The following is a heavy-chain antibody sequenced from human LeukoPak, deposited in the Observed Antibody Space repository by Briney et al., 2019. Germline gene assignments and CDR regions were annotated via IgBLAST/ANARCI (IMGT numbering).Heavy chain of an antibody. CDR2: ISTSSSYI. V-gene: IGHV3-21*01. J-gene: IGHJ4*02. Sequence: ETLSLTCTVSGGSITSSGYYWGWIRQPPGKGLEWVSSISTSSSYIYYADSVKGRFTISRDNAKNSLYLQMNSLRAEDTAVYYCASYYYDSSGYPGDCWGQGTLVTVSS. CDR1: GGSITSSGYY. D-gene: IGHD3-22*01. CDR3: ASYYYDSSGYPGDC.